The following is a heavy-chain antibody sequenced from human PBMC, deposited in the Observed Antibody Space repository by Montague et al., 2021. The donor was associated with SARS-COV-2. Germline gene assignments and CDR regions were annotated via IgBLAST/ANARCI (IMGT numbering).Heavy chain of an antibody. CDR2: IDPSDSNA. V-gene: IGHV5-10-1*01. J-gene: IGHJ4*02. Sequence: QSGAEVKKPGESLRISCKGSGYSFTSYWVNWVRQMPGKGLEWMGKIDPSDSNAYYSPSFQGHVTISVDKSISTAYLQWSSLKASDTAMFYCATPDYWGQGTLVTVSS. CDR1: GYSFTSYW. CDR3: ATPDY.